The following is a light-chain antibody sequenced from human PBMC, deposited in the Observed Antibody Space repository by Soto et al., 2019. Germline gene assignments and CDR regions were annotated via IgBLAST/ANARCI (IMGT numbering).Light chain of an antibody. V-gene: IGLV1-44*01. J-gene: IGLJ2*01. Sequence: QSVLTQPPSASGTPGQRVTISCSGISSNIGSNAVSWYQQLPGTAPKLLIYNNYERPSGVPDRFSGSKSGTSVSLAISRLQSEDEADYYCAAWDASLNGPIFGGGTKLTVL. CDR3: AAWDASLNGPI. CDR1: SSNIGSNA. CDR2: NNY.